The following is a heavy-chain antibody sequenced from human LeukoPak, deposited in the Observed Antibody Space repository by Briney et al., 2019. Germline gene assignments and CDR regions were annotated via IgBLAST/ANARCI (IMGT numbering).Heavy chain of an antibody. CDR3: ARGQYDFWSGYDVNWFDP. CDR2: IYPSGNT. Sequence: SETLSLTCAVSGGSMRTGLYYWNWIRQPAGKGLEWIVRIYPSGNTNYNPAIESRVTISVHTAKNQFSLKLISVTAADTALYYCARGQYDFWSGYDVNWFDPWGQGTLVTVSS. V-gene: IGHV4-61*02. CDR1: GGSMRTGLYY. D-gene: IGHD3-3*01. J-gene: IGHJ5*02.